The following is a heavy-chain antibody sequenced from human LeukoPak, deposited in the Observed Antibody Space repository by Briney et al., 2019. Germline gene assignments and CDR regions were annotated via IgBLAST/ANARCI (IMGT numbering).Heavy chain of an antibody. D-gene: IGHD4-17*01. CDR3: AREREGPYGYLDY. V-gene: IGHV4-4*07. CDR1: GGSFSGYY. J-gene: IGHJ4*02. Sequence: SETLSLTCAVYGGSFSGYYWSWIRQPAGKGLEWIGRIYISGSTSYNPSLKSRVTISVDTSKNHFSLKLSSVTAADTAVYYCAREREGPYGYLDYWGQGTLVTVSS. CDR2: IYISGST.